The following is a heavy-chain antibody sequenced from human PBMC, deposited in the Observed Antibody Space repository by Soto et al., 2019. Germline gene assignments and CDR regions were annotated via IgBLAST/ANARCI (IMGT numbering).Heavy chain of an antibody. CDR1: GGSFSGYY. CDR2: INHSGST. CDR3: ARAIGRRHGSGSYYNFDY. J-gene: IGHJ4*02. Sequence: SETLSLTCAVYGGSFSGYYWSWIRQPPGKGLEWIGEINHSGSTNYNPSLKSRVTISVDTSKNQFSLKLSSVTAADTAVYYCARAIGRRHGSGSYYNFDYWGQGTLVTVSS. V-gene: IGHV4-34*01. D-gene: IGHD3-10*01.